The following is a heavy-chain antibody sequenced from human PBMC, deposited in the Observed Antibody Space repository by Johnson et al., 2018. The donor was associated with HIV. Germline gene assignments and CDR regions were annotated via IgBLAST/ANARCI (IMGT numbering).Heavy chain of an antibody. CDR3: AKDLTYVISALDI. J-gene: IGHJ3*02. Sequence: QVLLVESGGGVVQPGRSLRLSCAASGFTFSSMHWDRQAPGNGLEWVAIISYDGSNKYYADSVKGRFTVSRDNSKNTLYLQMNSLTAEDTALYYCAKDLTYVISALDIWGQGTVVTVSS. D-gene: IGHD3-10*02. CDR2: ISYDGSNK. CDR1: GFTFSS. V-gene: IGHV3-30*04.